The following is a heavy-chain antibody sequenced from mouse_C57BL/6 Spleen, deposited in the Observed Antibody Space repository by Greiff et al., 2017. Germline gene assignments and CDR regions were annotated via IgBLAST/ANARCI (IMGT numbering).Heavy chain of an antibody. V-gene: IGHV1-80*01. Sequence: SGASVKISCKASGYAFSSYWMNWVKQRPGKGLEWIGQIYPGDGDTNYNGKFKGKATLTADKSSSTAYMQLSSLTSEDSAVYFCAIPIYYGSSYDYYAMDYWGQGTSVTVSS. D-gene: IGHD1-1*01. J-gene: IGHJ4*01. CDR3: AIPIYYGSSYDYYAMDY. CDR2: IYPGDGDT. CDR1: GYAFSSYW.